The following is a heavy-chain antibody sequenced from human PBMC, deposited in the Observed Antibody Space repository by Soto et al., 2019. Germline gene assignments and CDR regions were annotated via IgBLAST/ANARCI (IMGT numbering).Heavy chain of an antibody. CDR2: IYYSGST. Sequence: KASETLSLTCTVSGDSISSSSYYWGWIRQPPGKGLEWIGSIYYSGSTYYNPSLKCRVTISVDTSKNQYSLKLSSVTAADTAVYYCARRRDCSSTSCYRGPLDYWGQGTLVTVSS. CDR3: ARRRDCSSTSCYRGPLDY. V-gene: IGHV4-39*01. D-gene: IGHD2-2*02. J-gene: IGHJ4*02. CDR1: GDSISSSSYY.